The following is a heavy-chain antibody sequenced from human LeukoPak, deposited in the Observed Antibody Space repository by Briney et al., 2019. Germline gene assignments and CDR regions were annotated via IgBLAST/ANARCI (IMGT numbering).Heavy chain of an antibody. CDR1: GGSISSSSYC. J-gene: IGHJ3*02. D-gene: IGHD6-13*01. CDR3: ARAPGIAAAGGAFDI. Sequence: SETLSLTCTVSGGSISSSSYCWGWIRQPPGKGLEWIGTIYYSGSTYYNPSLKSRVTISVDTSKNQFSLKLSSVTAADTAVYYCARAPGIAAAGGAFDIWGQGTMVTVSS. V-gene: IGHV4-39*07. CDR2: IYYSGST.